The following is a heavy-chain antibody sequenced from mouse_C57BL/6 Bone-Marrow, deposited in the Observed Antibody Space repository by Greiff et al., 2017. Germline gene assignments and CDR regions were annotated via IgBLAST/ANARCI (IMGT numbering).Heavy chain of an antibody. Sequence: QVQLQQSGAELVKPGASVKLSCKASGYTFTSYWMHWVKQRPGQGLEWIGMIHPNSGSTNYNEKFKSKATLTVDKSSSTAYMQLSSLTSEDSAVYYCASRLRQYYFDYWGQGTTLTVSS. D-gene: IGHD3-2*02. V-gene: IGHV1-64*01. J-gene: IGHJ2*01. CDR1: GYTFTSYW. CDR2: IHPNSGST. CDR3: ASRLRQYYFDY.